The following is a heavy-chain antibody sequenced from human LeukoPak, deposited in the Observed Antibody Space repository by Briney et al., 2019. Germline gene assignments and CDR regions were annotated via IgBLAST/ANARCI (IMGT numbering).Heavy chain of an antibody. D-gene: IGHD3-22*01. CDR1: GGSISSYY. CDR3: ARKDYYDSSGYYDY. Sequence: PSETLSLTCTVSGGSISSYYWSWIRQPPGKGLEWIGYIYYSGSTNYNPSLKSRVTISVDTSKNQLSLKLSSVTAADTAVYYCARKDYYDSSGYYDYWGQGTLVTVSS. CDR2: IYYSGST. V-gene: IGHV4-59*01. J-gene: IGHJ4*02.